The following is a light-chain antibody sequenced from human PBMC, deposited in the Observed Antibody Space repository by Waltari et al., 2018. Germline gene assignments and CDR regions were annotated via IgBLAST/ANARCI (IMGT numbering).Light chain of an antibody. CDR1: SSDIGNYNL. CDR3: CSYAGSAVSV. J-gene: IGLJ3*02. V-gene: IGLV2-23*02. CDR2: DVN. Sequence: QSALPQTAPVSGSPGQSITISCSGTSSDIGNYNLVSWYRQHPGKAPTLIIYDVNKRPSGVSNRFSGSKSGNTAFLTISGLQTADEADYFCCSYAGSAVSVFGGGTKVTVL.